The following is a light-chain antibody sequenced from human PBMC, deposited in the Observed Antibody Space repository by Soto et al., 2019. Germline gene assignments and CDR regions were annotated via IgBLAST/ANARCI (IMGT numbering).Light chain of an antibody. V-gene: IGLV2-23*02. CDR1: SRDIGTSNL. J-gene: IGLJ1*01. CDR2: EVT. Sequence: QSVLTQPASVSGSPGQSITISCTGTSRDIGTSNLVSWYQQYPGKAPKLLIFEVTKRPSGISDRFSGSKSGNTASLTISGLRPEDEADYYCYSYTSISTSLFVFGTGTKVTVL. CDR3: YSYTSISTSLFV.